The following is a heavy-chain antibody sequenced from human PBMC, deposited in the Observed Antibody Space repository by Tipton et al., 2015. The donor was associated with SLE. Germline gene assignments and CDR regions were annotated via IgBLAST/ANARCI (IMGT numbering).Heavy chain of an antibody. CDR3: ARRPPAYNWFDS. CDR1: GYSISSGYY. V-gene: IGHV4-38-2*02. CDR2: IYRSGNT. Sequence: TLSLTCTVSGYSISSGYYWGWIRQPPGKGLEWVASIYRSGNTYISPSLKSRVTISVDTSKNQFSLKVTSVTATDTAIYYCARRPPAYNWFDSWGQGVLVTAS. J-gene: IGHJ5*01.